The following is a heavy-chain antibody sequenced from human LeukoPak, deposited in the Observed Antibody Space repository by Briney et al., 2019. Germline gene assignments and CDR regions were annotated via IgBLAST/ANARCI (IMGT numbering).Heavy chain of an antibody. CDR3: AKAEAGSYVY. J-gene: IGHJ4*02. CDR1: GFTFSSYS. Sequence: GGSLRLSCAASGFTFSSYSMNWVRQAPGKGLEWVSYISSSSTIYYADSVKGRFTISRDNSKNTLYLQMNSLRAEDTAVYYCAKAEAGSYVYWGQGTLVTVSS. D-gene: IGHD3-10*01. CDR2: ISSSSTI. V-gene: IGHV3-48*01.